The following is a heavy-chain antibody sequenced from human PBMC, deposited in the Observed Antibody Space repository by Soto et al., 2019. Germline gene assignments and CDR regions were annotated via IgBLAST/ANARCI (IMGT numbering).Heavy chain of an antibody. J-gene: IGHJ2*01. CDR1: GFTFSSYG. D-gene: IGHD6-19*01. V-gene: IGHV3-30*18. CDR3: AKESSVYRYFDL. CDR2: ITYDGSNK. Sequence: VQLVESGGGVVQPGRSLRLSCAASGFTFSSYGMNWVRQAPGKGLEWVAVITYDGSNKYYADSVKGRFTISRDNSKNTLYLKMNSLRAEDTALYYCAKESSVYRYFDLWGRGTLVTVSS.